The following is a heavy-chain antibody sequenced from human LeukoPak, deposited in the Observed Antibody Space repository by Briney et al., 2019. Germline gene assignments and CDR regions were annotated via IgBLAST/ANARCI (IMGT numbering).Heavy chain of an antibody. CDR3: ARKVYDFWSGYHYYFDY. J-gene: IGHJ4*02. CDR1: GGSISSGGYY. Sequence: SETLSLTCTVSGGSISSGGYYRSWIRQHPGRGLEWIGYIYYSGSTYYNPSLKSRVTISVDTSKNQFSLKLSSVTAADTAVYYCARKVYDFWSGYHYYFDYWGQGTLVTVSS. V-gene: IGHV4-31*03. CDR2: IYYSGST. D-gene: IGHD3-3*01.